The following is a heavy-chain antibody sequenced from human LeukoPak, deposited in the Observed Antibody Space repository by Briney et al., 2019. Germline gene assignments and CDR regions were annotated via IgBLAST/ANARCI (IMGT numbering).Heavy chain of an antibody. CDR3: ANDLHSVGAALGTFDY. V-gene: IGHV3-30*02. Sequence: GGSLRLSCAASGFTFSSYGMHWVRQAPGKGLEWVAFIRYDGSNKYYTDSVKGRFTISRDNSKNTLYLQMNSLRAEDTAVYYCANDLHSVGAALGTFDYWGQGTLVTVSS. D-gene: IGHD2-15*01. CDR1: GFTFSSYG. J-gene: IGHJ4*02. CDR2: IRYDGSNK.